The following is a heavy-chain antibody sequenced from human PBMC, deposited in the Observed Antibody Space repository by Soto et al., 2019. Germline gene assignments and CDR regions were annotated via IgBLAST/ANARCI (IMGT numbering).Heavy chain of an antibody. CDR2: ISSSSSYI. CDR3: ARDRKYDFWSGYSVGYYYGMDV. D-gene: IGHD3-3*01. J-gene: IGHJ6*02. CDR1: GFTFSSYS. Sequence: PGGSLRLSCAASGFTFSSYSMNWVRQAPGKGLEWVSSISSSSSYIYYADSVKGRFTISRDNAKNSLYLQMNSLRAEDTAVYYCARDRKYDFWSGYSVGYYYGMDVWCQGTTVTVSS. V-gene: IGHV3-21*01.